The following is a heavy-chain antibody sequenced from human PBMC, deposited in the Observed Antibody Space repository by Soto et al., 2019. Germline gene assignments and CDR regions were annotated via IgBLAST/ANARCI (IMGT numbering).Heavy chain of an antibody. V-gene: IGHV4-61*08. CDR2: IYYSGST. CDR1: GGSISSGDYY. CDR3: AGSGYVISPIHH. J-gene: IGHJ5*02. Sequence: PSETLSLTCTVSGGSISSGDYYWSWIRQPPGAGLEWIGYIYYSGSTNYNPSLQSRVTISVDTSKNQFSLKLSSVTAADTAVYYCAGSGYVISPIHHCGQGTLVTVSS. D-gene: IGHD5-12*01.